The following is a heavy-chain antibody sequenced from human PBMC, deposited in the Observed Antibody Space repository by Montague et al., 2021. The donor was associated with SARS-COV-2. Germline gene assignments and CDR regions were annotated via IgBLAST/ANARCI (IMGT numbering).Heavy chain of an antibody. J-gene: IGHJ4*02. V-gene: IGHV4-31*03. D-gene: IGHD2-21*01. CDR1: GGSISSGSYY. Sequence: TLSLTCTVSGGSISSGSYYWSWIRQHPGKGLEWIGYIYYSGSXYYNPSLKSRVTISVDTSKNQFSLRLSSVTAADTAVYYCARARTSLIVVVNEFDYWGQGTLVTVSS. CDR2: IYYSGSX. CDR3: ARARTSLIVVVNEFDY.